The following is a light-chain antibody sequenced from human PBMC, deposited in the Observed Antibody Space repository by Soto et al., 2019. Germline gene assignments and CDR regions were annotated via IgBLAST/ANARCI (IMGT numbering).Light chain of an antibody. CDR3: CSYAGAYTYV. Sequence: QSVLTQPASVSGSPGQSLTISCTGTSSDVGGYDYVSWYQQRPGKAPTLMISEVSNRPSGVSNRFSGSKSGNTASLTISGLQAEDEADYYCCSYAGAYTYVFGTGTKVTVL. CDR2: EVS. J-gene: IGLJ1*01. V-gene: IGLV2-14*01. CDR1: SSDVGGYDY.